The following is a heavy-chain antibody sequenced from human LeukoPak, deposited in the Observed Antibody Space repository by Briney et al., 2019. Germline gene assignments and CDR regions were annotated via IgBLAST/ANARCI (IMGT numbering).Heavy chain of an antibody. CDR2: IHYSGST. J-gene: IGHJ4*02. CDR1: GGSISSYY. Sequence: SGTLSLTCTVSGGSISSYYWSWIRQPPGKGLEWIGYIHYSGSTNYNPSLKSRVTMSIDTSKNQFSLKLSSVTATDTAVYYCARRGGGGTWIFDYWGQGTLVTVSS. CDR3: ARRGGGGTWIFDY. D-gene: IGHD3-10*01. V-gene: IGHV4-59*08.